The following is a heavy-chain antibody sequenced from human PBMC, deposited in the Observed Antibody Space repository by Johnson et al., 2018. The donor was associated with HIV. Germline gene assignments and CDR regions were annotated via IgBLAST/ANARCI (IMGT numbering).Heavy chain of an antibody. CDR1: GFTSDDYA. V-gene: IGHV3-9*02. D-gene: IGHD3-22*01. Sequence: VQLVESGGGLVQPGRSLRVSCAASGFTSDDYAMHWVRQGPGKGLEWVSLISWDGGSTYYADSVKRRFLICRANAKKVLDLQMNRLRAEDTALYYCARDHYYDRNNDHLTFEIWGQGTMVTVSS. CDR3: ARDHYYDRNNDHLTFEI. J-gene: IGHJ3*02. CDR2: ISWDGGST.